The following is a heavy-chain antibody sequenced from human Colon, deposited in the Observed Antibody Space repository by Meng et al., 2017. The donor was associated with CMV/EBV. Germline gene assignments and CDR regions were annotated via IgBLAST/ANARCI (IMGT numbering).Heavy chain of an antibody. J-gene: IGHJ4*02. CDR1: GFSFTTDKAG. Sequence: QITLKESGPTLVKPTQTLTLTCTFSGFSFTTDKAGVGWIRHPPGKALEWLALIYWDDDTRYSPSPKTRLTITRDTSKNQVILTMTNMDPADTATYYCVHRSYSGQDDYWGQGALVTVSS. D-gene: IGHD5-12*01. V-gene: IGHV2-5*02. CDR3: VHRSYSGQDDY. CDR2: IYWDDDT.